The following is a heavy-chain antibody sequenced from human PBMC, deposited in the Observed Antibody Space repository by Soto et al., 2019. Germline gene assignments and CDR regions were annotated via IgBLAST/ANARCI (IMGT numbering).Heavy chain of an antibody. Sequence: ASVKVSYKVSGYTLTELSMHWVRQAPGKGLEWMGGFDPEDGETIYAQKFQGRVTMTEDTSTDTAYMELSSLRSEDTAVYYCATGIPGNSKHCDYWGQGTLVTVSS. CDR1: GYTLTELS. CDR3: ATGIPGNSKHCDY. CDR2: FDPEDGET. V-gene: IGHV1-24*01. J-gene: IGHJ4*02. D-gene: IGHD4-4*01.